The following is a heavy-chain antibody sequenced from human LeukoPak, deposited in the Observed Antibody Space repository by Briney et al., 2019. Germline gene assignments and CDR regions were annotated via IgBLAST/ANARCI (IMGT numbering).Heavy chain of an antibody. Sequence: ASVKVSCKASGYTFTSYDINWVRQATGQGLEWMGWMNPNSGNTGYAQKFQGRVTMTRNTSISTAYMELSSLRSEDTAVYYCVHKAAAGRPGGDYFDYWGQGTLVTVSS. CDR2: MNPNSGNT. CDR1: GYTFTSYD. CDR3: VHKAAAGRPGGDYFDY. D-gene: IGHD6-13*01. J-gene: IGHJ4*02. V-gene: IGHV1-8*01.